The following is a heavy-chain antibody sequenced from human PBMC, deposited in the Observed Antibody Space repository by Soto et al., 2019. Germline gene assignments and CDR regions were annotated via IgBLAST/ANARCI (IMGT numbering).Heavy chain of an antibody. D-gene: IGHD2-15*01. CDR2: INPNSGGT. V-gene: IGHV1-2*02. J-gene: IGHJ1*01. CDR1: GYTFTGYY. Sequence: ASVNGSCKASGYTFTGYYMHWVRQAPGQGLEWMGWINPNSGGTNSAQKFQGRVTMTRDTSISTAYMELSRLKSDDTAVYYCARGGHCSDTRRYPYACWGRRTPVPVSS. CDR3: ARGGHCSDTRRYPYAC.